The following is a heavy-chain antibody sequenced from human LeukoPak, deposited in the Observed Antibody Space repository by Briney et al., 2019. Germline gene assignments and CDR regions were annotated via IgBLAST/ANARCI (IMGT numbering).Heavy chain of an antibody. CDR2: IIPIFGTA. CDR1: GGTFSSYA. V-gene: IGHV1-69*01. J-gene: IGHJ6*04. Sequence: SVKVSCKASGGTFSSYAISWVRLAPGQGLEWMGGIIPIFGTANYAQKFQGRVTITADESTSTAYMELSSLRSEDTAVYYCARDDIVVVPAAMSFYYYYGMDVWGKGTTVTVSS. CDR3: ARDDIVVVPAAMSFYYYYGMDV. D-gene: IGHD2-2*01.